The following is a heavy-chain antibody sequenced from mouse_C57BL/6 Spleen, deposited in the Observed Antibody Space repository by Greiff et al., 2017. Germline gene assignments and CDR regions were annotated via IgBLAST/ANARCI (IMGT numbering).Heavy chain of an antibody. CDR1: GYTFTSYW. J-gene: IGHJ4*01. CDR2: ISPGSGCT. V-gene: IGHV1-55*01. CDR3: ARGAHYGKGAMDY. Sequence: VQLQPSCAELVPPGASVPMSCTASGYTFTSYWLTWVPQRPGPGLALLGAISPGSGCTNYHETFKSQATLTVDTSSSTAYMQLSSLPSEDSAVYYCARGAHYGKGAMDYWGQGTSVTVAS. D-gene: IGHD2-1*01.